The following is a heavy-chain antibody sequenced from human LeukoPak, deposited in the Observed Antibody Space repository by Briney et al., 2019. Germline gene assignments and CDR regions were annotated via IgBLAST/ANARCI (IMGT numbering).Heavy chain of an antibody. CDR1: GFTFDDYG. D-gene: IGHD3-10*01. CDR2: INWNGGST. Sequence: GGSLRLSCAASGFTFDDYGMSWVRQAPGKGLEWVSGINWNGGSTGYADSVEGRFTISRDNAKNSLYLQMNSLRAEDTALYHCARDGGAYGSGSYEHWGQGTLVTVSS. V-gene: IGHV3-20*01. CDR3: ARDGGAYGSGSYEH. J-gene: IGHJ1*01.